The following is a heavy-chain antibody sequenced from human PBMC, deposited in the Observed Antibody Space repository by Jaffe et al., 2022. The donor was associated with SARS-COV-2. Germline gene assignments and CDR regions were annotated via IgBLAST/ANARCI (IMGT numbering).Heavy chain of an antibody. CDR1: GGSISSGDYY. V-gene: IGHV4-30-4*01. CDR3: ARDAMTGYYYYGMDV. Sequence: QVQLQESGPGLVKPSQTLSLTCTVSGGSISSGDYYWSWIRQPPGKGLEWIGYIYYSGSTYYNPSLKSRVTISVDTSKNQFSLKLSSVTAADTAVYYCARDAMTGYYYYGMDVWGQGTTVTVSS. D-gene: IGHD2-2*01. CDR2: IYYSGST. J-gene: IGHJ6*02.